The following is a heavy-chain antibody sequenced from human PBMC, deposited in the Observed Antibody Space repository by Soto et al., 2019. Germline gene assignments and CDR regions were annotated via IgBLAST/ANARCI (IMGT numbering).Heavy chain of an antibody. J-gene: IGHJ6*03. V-gene: IGHV3-23*01. D-gene: IGHD2-2*02. CDR2: ISGSGGST. CDR3: AKDIHIVVVPAAIPLMDV. Sequence: GGSLRLSCAASGFTFSSYAMSWVRQAPGKGLEWVSAISGSGGSTYYTDSVKGRFTISRDNSKNTLYLQMNSLRAEDTAVYYCAKDIHIVVVPAAIPLMDVWGKGTTVTVSS. CDR1: GFTFSSYA.